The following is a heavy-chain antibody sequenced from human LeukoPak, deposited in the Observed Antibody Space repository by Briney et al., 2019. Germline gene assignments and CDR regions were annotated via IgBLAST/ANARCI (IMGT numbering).Heavy chain of an antibody. CDR1: GYTFTSYG. CDR2: ISAYNGNT. V-gene: IGHV1-18*01. D-gene: IGHD3-10*01. CDR3: ARDGLTMVRGVIYYGMDV. Sequence: ASVKVSCTASGYTFTSYGISWVRQAPGQGLEWMGWISAYNGNTNYAQKLQGRVTMTTDTSTSTAYMELRSLRSDDTAVYYCARDGLTMVRGVIYYGMDVWGQGTTVTVSS. J-gene: IGHJ6*02.